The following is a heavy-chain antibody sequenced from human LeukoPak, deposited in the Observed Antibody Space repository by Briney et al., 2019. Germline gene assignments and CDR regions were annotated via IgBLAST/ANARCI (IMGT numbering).Heavy chain of an antibody. CDR3: ARGLEYSSSSGLGGGY. CDR2: INPNSGGT. Sequence: GASVKVSCKASGYTFTGYYMHWVRQAPGQGLEWMGWINPNSGGTNYAQKFQGRVTMTRDTSISTAYMELSGLRSDDTAVYYCARGLEYSSSSGLGGGYWGQGTLVTVSS. CDR1: GYTFTGYY. V-gene: IGHV1-2*02. D-gene: IGHD6-6*01. J-gene: IGHJ4*02.